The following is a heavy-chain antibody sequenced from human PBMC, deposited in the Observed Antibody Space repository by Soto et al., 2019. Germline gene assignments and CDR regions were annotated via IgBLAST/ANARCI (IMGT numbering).Heavy chain of an antibody. Sequence: GASVKVSCKTSGYTFSSYTIAWVRQAPGQGLEWLGWISPDDGNTECEQKFQGRVTMTADTLTNNAYMELRSLKYDDTAVYYCARVEAPFGESLHWGQGTPVTVSS. CDR2: ISPDDGNT. CDR1: GYTFSSYT. D-gene: IGHD3-10*01. J-gene: IGHJ4*02. CDR3: ARVEAPFGESLH. V-gene: IGHV1-18*01.